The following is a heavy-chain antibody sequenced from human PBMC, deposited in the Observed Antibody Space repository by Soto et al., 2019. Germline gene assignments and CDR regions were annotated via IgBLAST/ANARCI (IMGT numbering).Heavy chain of an antibody. V-gene: IGHV3-21*01. CDR1: GLTFCSNS. J-gene: IGHJ4*02. CDR3: AREVAGNYYGDLDY. Sequence: SFILSYAASGLTFCSNSMKRVRQAPGKGLEWVSSISSSSSYIYYSDSVKGRFTISRDDSKNTLYLQMNSLRAEDSAVYYCAREVAGNYYGDLDYWGQGSLVTATS. D-gene: IGHD6-19*01. CDR2: ISSSSSYI.